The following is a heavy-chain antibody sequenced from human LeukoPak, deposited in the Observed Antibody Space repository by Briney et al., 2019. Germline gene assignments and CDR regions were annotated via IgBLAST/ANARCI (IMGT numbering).Heavy chain of an antibody. D-gene: IGHD3-3*01. V-gene: IGHV3-30*18. CDR2: ISYDGSNK. J-gene: IGHJ4*02. CDR3: AKDRRVDYDFWRRGFDY. CDR1: RFTFSSYG. Sequence: GGSLRLSCAASRFTFSSYGMHWDRQAPGKGLEWVAVISYDGSNKYYADSVKGRFTISRDNSKNTLYLQMNSLRAEDTAVYYCAKDRRVDYDFWRRGFDYWGQGTLVTVSS.